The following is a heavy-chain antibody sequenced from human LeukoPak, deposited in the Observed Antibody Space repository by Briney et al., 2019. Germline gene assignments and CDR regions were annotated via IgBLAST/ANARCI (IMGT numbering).Heavy chain of an antibody. Sequence: ASVKVSCKASGYTFTSYYMHWVRQAPGQGLEWMGWINPNSGGTNYAQKFQGRVTMTRDTSISTAYMELSRLRSDDTAVYYCARAGYSSSWYLFRWFDPWGQGTLVTVSS. D-gene: IGHD6-13*01. CDR2: INPNSGGT. CDR1: GYTFTSYY. J-gene: IGHJ5*02. V-gene: IGHV1-2*02. CDR3: ARAGYSSSWYLFRWFDP.